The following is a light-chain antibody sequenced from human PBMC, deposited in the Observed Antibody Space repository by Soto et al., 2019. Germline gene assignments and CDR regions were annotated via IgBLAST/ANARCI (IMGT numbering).Light chain of an antibody. CDR3: TSYTSNSTPYV. V-gene: IGLV2-14*01. CDR1: SSDVGAYTY. J-gene: IGLJ1*01. Sequence: QSVLTQPASLSGSPGQSITISCAGTSSDVGAYTYVSWYQQHPGKAPKLMIYDVSNRPSGVSNRFSGSKSGNTAFLIISGLQAEDEADYYCTSYTSNSTPYVFGGGTKVTVL. CDR2: DVS.